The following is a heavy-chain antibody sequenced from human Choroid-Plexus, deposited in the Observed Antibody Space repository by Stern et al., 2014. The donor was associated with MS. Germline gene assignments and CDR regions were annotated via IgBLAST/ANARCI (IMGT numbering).Heavy chain of an antibody. D-gene: IGHD2/OR15-2a*01. CDR1: GFTFGSCA. V-gene: IGHV3-30*18. Sequence: VQLVESGGGVVQPGRPLRLSCVASGFTFGSCAMHWVRQAPGKGLEWVAGVSYAGSNKDYADSVKGRFTISRDNSQNTLYMQMSSLRPEDTAVYYCAKDRHYLTYFFDHWGQGSLVTVSS. CDR3: AKDRHYLTYFFDH. CDR2: VSYAGSNK. J-gene: IGHJ5*02.